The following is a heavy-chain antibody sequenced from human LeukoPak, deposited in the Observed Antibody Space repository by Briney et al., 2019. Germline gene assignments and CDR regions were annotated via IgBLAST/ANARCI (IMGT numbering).Heavy chain of an antibody. CDR1: GFTFSNYW. V-gene: IGHV3-7*01. J-gene: IGHJ4*02. D-gene: IGHD5-12*01. CDR3: ARDLGAYDSL. CDR2: IKQTGSEK. Sequence: GGSLRLSCAVSGFTFSNYWMSWVRQAPGKGLEWVANIKQTGSEKYYVDSVKGRFTISRDNGKNSVNLQMNSLRAEDTAVYYCARDLGAYDSLWGQGTLVTVSS.